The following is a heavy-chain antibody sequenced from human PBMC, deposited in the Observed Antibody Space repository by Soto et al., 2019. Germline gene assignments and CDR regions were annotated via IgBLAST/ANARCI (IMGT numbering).Heavy chain of an antibody. CDR3: ARSSGYDPFDY. CDR2: ISYSGST. J-gene: IGHJ4*02. Sequence: SETLSLTCSVSGGSISSFYWSWIRQPPGKGLEWIGYISYSGSTNYNPSLKSRVTISVDTSKHQFSLRLSSLTAADTAVYYCARSSGYDPFDYRGQGTLVTVSS. CDR1: GGSISSFY. D-gene: IGHD5-12*01. V-gene: IGHV4-59*01.